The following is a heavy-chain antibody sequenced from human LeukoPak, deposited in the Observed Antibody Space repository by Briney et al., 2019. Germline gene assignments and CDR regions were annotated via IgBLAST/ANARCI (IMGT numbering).Heavy chain of an antibody. CDR1: GFTFSSYA. J-gene: IGHJ4*02. CDR2: ISYDGSNK. V-gene: IGHV3-30-3*01. CDR3: ARDLEYYDFWSGCYFDY. D-gene: IGHD3-3*01. Sequence: GGSLRLSCAASGFTFSSYAMHWVRQAPGKGLEWVAVISYDGSNKYYADSVKGRFTISRDNSKNTLYLQMNSLRAEDTAVYYCARDLEYYDFWSGCYFDYWGQGTLVTVSS.